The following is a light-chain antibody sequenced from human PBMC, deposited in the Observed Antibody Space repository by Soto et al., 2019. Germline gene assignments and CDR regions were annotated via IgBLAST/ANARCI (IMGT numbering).Light chain of an antibody. V-gene: IGLV4-69*01. J-gene: IGLJ2*01. CDR1: SGHSSYA. CDR3: QTWGTGIVL. CDR2: FNSDGSH. Sequence: QSVLTQSPSASASLGASVKLTCTLSSGHSSYAIAWHQQQPEKGPRYLMKFNSDGSHNKGDGIPDRFSGSSSGAERYLTISSLQSDDEADYYCQTWGTGIVLFGGGTKLTVL.